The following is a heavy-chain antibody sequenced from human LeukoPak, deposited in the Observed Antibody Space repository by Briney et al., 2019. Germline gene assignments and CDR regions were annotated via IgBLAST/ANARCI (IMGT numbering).Heavy chain of an antibody. V-gene: IGHV1-18*01. CDR2: ISAYNGNT. Sequence: ASVKVSCKASGYTFTSYDISWVRQAPGQGLEWMGWISAYNGNTNYAQNLQGRLTMTTDTSTSTAYMELRSLRSDDTAVYYCARCEGPDWYFDLWGRGTLVTVSS. CDR1: GYTFTSYD. CDR3: ARCEGPDWYFDL. J-gene: IGHJ2*01.